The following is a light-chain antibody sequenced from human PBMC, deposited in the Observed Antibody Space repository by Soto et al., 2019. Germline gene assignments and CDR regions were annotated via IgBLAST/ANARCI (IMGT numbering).Light chain of an antibody. J-gene: IGKJ2*01. Sequence: EIEMTQSPATLSLAPGERVTLSCRASESVSTNLAWYQQKAGQAPRLLIYGASTRATGIPARFSGSGSGTEFTLTISSLQSEDFAVYNCQQYNKWPRTFGQGTKVDIK. CDR3: QQYNKWPRT. V-gene: IGKV3-15*01. CDR2: GAS. CDR1: ESVSTN.